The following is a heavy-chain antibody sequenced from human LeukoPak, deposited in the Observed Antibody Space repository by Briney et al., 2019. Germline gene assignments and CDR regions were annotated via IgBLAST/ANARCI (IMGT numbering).Heavy chain of an antibody. Sequence: SETLSLTCAVYGGSFSGYYWSWIRQPPGKGLELIGEINHSGSTNYNPSLKSRVTISVDTSKNQFSLKLSSVTAADTAVYYCARGTQTYYYGSGSSLGFDYWGQGTLVTVSS. D-gene: IGHD3-10*01. V-gene: IGHV4-34*01. J-gene: IGHJ4*02. CDR2: INHSGST. CDR1: GGSFSGYY. CDR3: ARGTQTYYYGSGSSLGFDY.